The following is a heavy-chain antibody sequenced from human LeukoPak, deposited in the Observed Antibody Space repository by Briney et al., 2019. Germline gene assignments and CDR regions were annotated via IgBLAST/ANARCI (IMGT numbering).Heavy chain of an antibody. D-gene: IGHD2-2*01. J-gene: IGHJ5*01. V-gene: IGHV4-59*01. CDR2: IHYSGPT. Sequence: SETLSLTCTVSGTSITSFYWGWIRQPPGKGLEWIGCIHYSGPTTYSPSLRSRITLSVDTSKNQVSLILRSVTAADTAVYFCARDSSPGDSWGQGTLVTVSS. CDR3: ARDSSPGDS. CDR1: GTSITSFY.